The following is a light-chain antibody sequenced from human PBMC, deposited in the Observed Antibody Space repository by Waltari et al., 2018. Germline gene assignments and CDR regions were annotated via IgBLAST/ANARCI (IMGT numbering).Light chain of an antibody. CDR1: TSDVGAYNY. Sequence: QSALTQPRSVSGSPGQSVTISCTGTTSDVGAYNYVSWYQHHPGKAPKLMIYDVNKRPSGVPDRFSGSKSGNTASLTISGLQAEDEADYHCCSYAGSSLHYVFGTVTKVTVL. V-gene: IGLV2-11*01. CDR3: CSYAGSSLHYV. CDR2: DVN. J-gene: IGLJ1*01.